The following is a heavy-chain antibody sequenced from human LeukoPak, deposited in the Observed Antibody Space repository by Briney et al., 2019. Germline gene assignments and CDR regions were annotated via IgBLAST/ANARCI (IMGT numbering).Heavy chain of an antibody. CDR2: IGTSSSSI. CDR1: GFAFNSYN. D-gene: IGHD1-26*01. V-gene: IGHV3-48*04. Sequence: GGSLRLSCAASGFAFNSYNMIWVRQAPGKGLEWVSYIGTSSSSIKYADSVKGRFTISRDNAKNSLYLQMNSLRAEDTAVYYCARDDTWDPTDYWGQGTLVTVSS. J-gene: IGHJ4*02. CDR3: ARDDTWDPTDY.